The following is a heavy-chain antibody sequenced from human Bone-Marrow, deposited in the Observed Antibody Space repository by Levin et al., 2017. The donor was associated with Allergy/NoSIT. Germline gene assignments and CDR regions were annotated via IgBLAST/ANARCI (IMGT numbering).Heavy chain of an antibody. D-gene: IGHD3-10*01. CDR1: GFSFSNAW. J-gene: IGHJ6*02. Sequence: GGSLRLSCAASGFSFSNAWMNWVRQAPGKGLEWVGRIKSNTDGGTTDYGAPVKGRFTISRDESKNTLYLQMSSLKTEDTAVYYCTTDGPLLGGIDVWGQGTTVTVSS. CDR3: TTDGPLLGGIDV. CDR2: IKSNTDGGTT. V-gene: IGHV3-15*07.